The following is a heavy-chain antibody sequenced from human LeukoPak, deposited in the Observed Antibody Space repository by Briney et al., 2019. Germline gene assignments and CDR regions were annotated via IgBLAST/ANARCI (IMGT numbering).Heavy chain of an antibody. CDR3: ARGAYYYED. CDR2: ITGDGSGA. J-gene: IGHJ4*02. V-gene: IGHV3-74*03. CDR1: GFTFNNYW. D-gene: IGHD3-22*01. Sequence: GGSLRLSCAASGFTFNNYWMHWVRHVPEKGLVWVSRITGDGSGATYADSVKGRFTISRDNAKNSLYPQMNSLRAEDTAVYYCARGAYYYEDWGQGTLVTVSS.